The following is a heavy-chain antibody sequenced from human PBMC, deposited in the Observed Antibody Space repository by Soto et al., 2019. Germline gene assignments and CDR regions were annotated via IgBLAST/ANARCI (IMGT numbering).Heavy chain of an antibody. D-gene: IGHD3-22*01. CDR2: INAGNGNT. J-gene: IGHJ4*02. CDR3: ARDPHYYDTTGYCLDS. Sequence: QVQLVQSGAEVKKPGASVKISCKASGYIFTTYAIHWVRQAPGQSLEWMGWINAGNGNTRYSQKLQGRVTIARDTSASTAYMELSSLRFEDTAVYYCARDPHYYDTTGYCLDSWGQGTLVTVSS. CDR1: GYIFTTYA. V-gene: IGHV1-3*01.